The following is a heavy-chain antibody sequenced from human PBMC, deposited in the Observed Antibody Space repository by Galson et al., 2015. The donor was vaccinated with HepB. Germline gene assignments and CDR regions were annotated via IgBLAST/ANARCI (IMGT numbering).Heavy chain of an antibody. V-gene: IGHV1-3*01. CDR1: GHTFTSYA. CDR2: INAGNGNT. CDR3: ARMGDGYCSSGSCYYYYGMDV. D-gene: IGHD2-15*01. Sequence: SVKVSCKASGHTFTSYALHWVRQAPGQRLEWMGWINAGNGNTKYSQKFQGRVTITRDTSASTAYMELSSLRSEDTAVYYCARMGDGYCSSGSCYYYYGMDVWGQGTTVTVSS. J-gene: IGHJ6*02.